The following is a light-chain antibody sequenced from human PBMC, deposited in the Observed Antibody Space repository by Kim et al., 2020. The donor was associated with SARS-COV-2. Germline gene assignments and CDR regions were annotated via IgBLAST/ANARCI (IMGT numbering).Light chain of an antibody. V-gene: IGLV3-25*03. CDR3: QSADTTGTSVL. CDR2: KDT. J-gene: IGLJ2*01. CDR1: ALAKRI. Sequence: SPGQTSRITCSGDALAKRIAYWNQLRPGHATVLAIYKDTERPSGIPERFSGSTSETTVTLTISGVQAKDEADYCCQSADTTGTSVLFGGGTQLTVL.